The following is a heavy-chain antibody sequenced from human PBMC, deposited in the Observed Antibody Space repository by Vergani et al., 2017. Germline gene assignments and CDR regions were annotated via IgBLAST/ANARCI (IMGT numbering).Heavy chain of an antibody. Sequence: QLQLQESGPGLLKPSETLSLTCSVSGTSISGSSDYWGWIRQPPGKGLEWIGSIFYTGTSYYNPSLESRATNSVDTSKNQFSLTLKSVTAADTAVYYCTRHGRSGWAGYFQHWGQGTLVTASS. V-gene: IGHV4-39*01. CDR2: IFYTGTS. CDR1: GTSISGSSDY. J-gene: IGHJ1*01. CDR3: TRHGRSGWAGYFQH. D-gene: IGHD6-19*01.